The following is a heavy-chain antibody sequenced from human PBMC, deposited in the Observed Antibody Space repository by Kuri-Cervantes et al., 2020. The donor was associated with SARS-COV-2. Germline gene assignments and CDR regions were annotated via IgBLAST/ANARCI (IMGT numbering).Heavy chain of an antibody. J-gene: IGHJ4*02. CDR1: GGSISSYY. V-gene: IGHV4-59*12. CDR3: AREKGSGSYHFDY. CDR2: MYYSGSI. Sequence: ESLKISCTVSGGSISSYYWSWIRQPPGKGLEWIGHMYYSGSINYNPSLKSRVTISVDKSKNQFSLKLSSVTAADTAVYYCAREKGSGSYHFDYWGQGTLVTVSS. D-gene: IGHD3-10*01.